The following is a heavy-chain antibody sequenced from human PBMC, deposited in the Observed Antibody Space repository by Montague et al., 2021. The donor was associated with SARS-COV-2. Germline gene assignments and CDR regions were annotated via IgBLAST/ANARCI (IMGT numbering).Heavy chain of an antibody. J-gene: IGHJ6*02. D-gene: IGHD6-19*01. CDR2: IGGGGDTT. V-gene: IGHV3-23*01. CDR3: AKDSRYRSGV. Sequence: SLRLSCAASGFTFSTYAMSWVRQAPGKGLEWGSTIGGGGDTTYYADSVKGRFTISRDNSKNTVFLQMNSLRAEDTATYYCAKDSRYRSGVWGQGTTVTVS. CDR1: GFTFSTYA.